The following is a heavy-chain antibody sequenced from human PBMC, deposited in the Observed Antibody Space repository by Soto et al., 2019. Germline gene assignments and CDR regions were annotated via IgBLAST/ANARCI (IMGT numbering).Heavy chain of an antibody. J-gene: IGHJ4*02. D-gene: IGHD6-6*01. CDR1: GGSFSGYY. Sequence: PSETLSLTCAVYGGSFSGYYWSWIRQPPGKGLEWIGEINHSGSTNYNPSLKSRVTISVGTSKNQFSLKLSSVTAADTAVYYCARGRIAARRFDYWGQGTLVTVSS. CDR3: ARGRIAARRFDY. V-gene: IGHV4-34*01. CDR2: INHSGST.